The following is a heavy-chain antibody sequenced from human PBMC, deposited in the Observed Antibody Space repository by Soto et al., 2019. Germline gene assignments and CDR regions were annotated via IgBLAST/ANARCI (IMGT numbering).Heavy chain of an antibody. V-gene: IGHV3-53*02. CDR1: GFTVSSNY. J-gene: IGHJ4*02. Sequence: EVQLVETGGGLIQPGGSLRLSCAASGFTVSSNYMSWVRQAPGKGLEWVSVIYSGGSTYYADSVKGRFTISRDNSKNTLDLQMHSLRAEDTAVYYCARGCGGDCYSLDYWGQGTLVTVSS. D-gene: IGHD2-21*02. CDR2: IYSGGST. CDR3: ARGCGGDCYSLDY.